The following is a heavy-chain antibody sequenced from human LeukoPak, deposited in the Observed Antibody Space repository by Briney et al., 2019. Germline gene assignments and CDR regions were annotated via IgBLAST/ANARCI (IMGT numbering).Heavy chain of an antibody. CDR2: INPSGGST. CDR1: GYTFTSYY. J-gene: IGHJ5*02. D-gene: IGHD3-3*01. Sequence: ASVKVSCKASGYTFTSYYMHWVRQAPGQGLEWMGIINPSGGSTSYAQKFQGRVTMTRDTSTSTVYMELSSLRSEDTAVYYCARGSGITIFGVVKNWFDPWGREPWSPSPQ. V-gene: IGHV1-46*01. CDR3: ARGSGITIFGVVKNWFDP.